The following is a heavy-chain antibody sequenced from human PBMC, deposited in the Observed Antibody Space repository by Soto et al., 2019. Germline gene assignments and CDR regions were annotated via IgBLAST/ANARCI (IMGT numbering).Heavy chain of an antibody. V-gene: IGHV3-23*01. CDR3: AKGRGGSGSLTPRVDF. Sequence: EVQLLESGGGLVQPGGSLRLSCAASGFTFNNYAMTWVRQAPGKGLEWVSAISGGGETTSYADSVKGRFTVARDGSKNTLYLQMSSLRAEDTSLYYCAKGRGGSGSLTPRVDFWGQGPLVTVSS. J-gene: IGHJ4*02. D-gene: IGHD3-10*01. CDR2: ISGGGETT. CDR1: GFTFNNYA.